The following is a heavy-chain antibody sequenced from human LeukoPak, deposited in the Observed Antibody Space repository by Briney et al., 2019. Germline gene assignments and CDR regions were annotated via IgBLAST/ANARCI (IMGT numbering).Heavy chain of an antibody. D-gene: IGHD2-15*01. J-gene: IGHJ6*03. CDR1: GFTFSSYA. CDR3: ANPPPGLLAGGFYYYYYYYMDV. CDR2: ISGSGGST. V-gene: IGHV3-23*01. Sequence: GGSLRLSCAASGFTFSSYAMSWVRQAPGKGLEWVSAISGSGGSTYYADSVKGRFTIARDNSKNTLYLQMNSLRAEDTAVYYCANPPPGLLAGGFYYYYYYYMDVWGKGTTVTVSS.